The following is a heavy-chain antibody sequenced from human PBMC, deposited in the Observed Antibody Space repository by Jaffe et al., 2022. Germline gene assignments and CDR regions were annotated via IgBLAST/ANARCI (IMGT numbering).Heavy chain of an antibody. V-gene: IGHV4-38-2*01. CDR2: IYHSGST. CDR1: GYSISSGYY. D-gene: IGHD3-9*01. CDR3: ARLSGGIVLRYFDWQYYFDY. Sequence: QVQLQESGPGLVKPSETLSLTCAVSGYSISSGYYWGWIRQPPGKGLEWIGSIYHSGSTYYNPSLKSRVTISVDTSKNQFSLKLSSVTAADTAVYYCARLSGGIVLRYFDWQYYFDYWGQGTLVTVSS. J-gene: IGHJ4*02.